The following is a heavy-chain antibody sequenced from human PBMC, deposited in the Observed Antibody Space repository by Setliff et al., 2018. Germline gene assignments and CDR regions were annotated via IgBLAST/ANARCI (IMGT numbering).Heavy chain of an antibody. D-gene: IGHD1-1*01. V-gene: IGHV3-72*01. CDR3: VNSGNPSRAEHFQH. Sequence: GGSLRLSCAASGFTFTNYWINWVRQAPGKGLEWVARSRDKASSHTIEYAASVKGRFTISRDDSNNSLYLQMNSLKTEDTAVYYCVNSGNPSRAEHFQHWGQGTLVTVSS. J-gene: IGHJ1*01. CDR1: GFTFTNYW. CDR2: SRDKASSHTI.